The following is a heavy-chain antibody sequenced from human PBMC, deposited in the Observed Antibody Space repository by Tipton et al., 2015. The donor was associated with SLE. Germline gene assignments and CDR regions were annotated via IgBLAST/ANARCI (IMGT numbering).Heavy chain of an antibody. CDR1: GGSISSSSYY. CDR3: ATGQPADYYYCGMDV. CDR2: IYYSGST. V-gene: IGHV4-39*07. Sequence: LRLSCTVSGGSISSSSYYWGWIRQPPGKGLEWIGSIYYSGSTYYNPSLKSRVTISVDTSKNQFSLKLSSVTAADTAVYYCATGQPADYYYCGMDVWGQGTTVTVSS. J-gene: IGHJ6*02. D-gene: IGHD1-14*01.